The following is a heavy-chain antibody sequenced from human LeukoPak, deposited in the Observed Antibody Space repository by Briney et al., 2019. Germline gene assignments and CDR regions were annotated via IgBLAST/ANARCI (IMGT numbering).Heavy chain of an antibody. V-gene: IGHV3-48*04. CDR3: ASLGHGSGWFFDY. CDR1: GFSFSTIS. Sequence: GGSLRLSCAASGFSFSTISMNWVRQAPGKGLEWVSYISTTSGTIHYADSVKGRFTISRDNAKNSLYLQMNSVRAEDTAVYYCASLGHGSGWFFDYWGQGTLVTVSS. D-gene: IGHD6-19*01. CDR2: ISTTSGTI. J-gene: IGHJ4*02.